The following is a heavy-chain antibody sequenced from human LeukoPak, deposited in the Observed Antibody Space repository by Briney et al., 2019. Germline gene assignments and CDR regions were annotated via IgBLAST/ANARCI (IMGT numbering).Heavy chain of an antibody. CDR2: ISSGSSYT. CDR3: ARAGTAMDVDY. V-gene: IGHV3-11*05. CDR1: GFRFSDYY. J-gene: IGHJ4*02. Sequence: KPGRSLRLSCAASGFRFSDYYMSWIRQAPGKGLEWVSYISSGSSYTNYADSVKGRFTISRDNAKNSLYQQMNSLRAEDTAVYYCARAGTAMDVDYWGQGTLVTVSS. D-gene: IGHD5-18*01.